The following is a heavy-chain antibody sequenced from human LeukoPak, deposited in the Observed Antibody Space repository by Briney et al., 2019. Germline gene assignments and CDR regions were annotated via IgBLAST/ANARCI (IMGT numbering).Heavy chain of an antibody. CDR1: GYTFTGYY. CDR2: INPNSGGT. J-gene: IGHJ4*02. V-gene: IGHV1-2*02. D-gene: IGHD3-9*01. CDR3: ARGHRYGRPPLRFDY. Sequence: ASVKVSCKASGYTFTGYYMHWVRQAPGQGLEWMGWINPNSGGTNYAQKFQGRVTMTRDTSISTAYMELSRLRSDDTAVYYCARGHRYGRPPLRFDYWGQGTLVTVSS.